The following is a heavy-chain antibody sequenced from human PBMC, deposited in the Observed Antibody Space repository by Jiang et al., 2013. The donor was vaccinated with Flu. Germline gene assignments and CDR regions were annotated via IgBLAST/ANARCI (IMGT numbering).Heavy chain of an antibody. CDR1: GYTFSNYG. Sequence: GAEVKKPGASVKVSCKASGYTFSNYGISWVRQAPGQGLEWMGWISAYNGNTNYAQKLQGRVTMTTDTSTSTAYMDLRSLRSDDTAVYYCARDRYYSDSSGYSALDYWGQGTLVTVSS. J-gene: IGHJ4*02. D-gene: IGHD3-22*01. CDR3: ARDRYYSDSSGYSALDY. CDR2: ISAYNGNT. V-gene: IGHV1-18*01.